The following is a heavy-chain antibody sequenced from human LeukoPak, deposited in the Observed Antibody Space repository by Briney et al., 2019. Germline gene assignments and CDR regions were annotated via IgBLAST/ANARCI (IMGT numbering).Heavy chain of an antibody. D-gene: IGHD6-13*01. CDR2: INHSGST. V-gene: IGHV4-34*01. CDR3: ARNLASGVAAAGSGGDY. J-gene: IGHJ4*02. CDR1: GGSFSGYY. Sequence: SETLSLTCAVYGGSFSGYYWSWIRQPPGKRLEWIGEINHSGSTNYNPSLKSRVTISVDTSKNQFSLKLSSVTAADTAVYYCARNLASGVAAAGSGGDYWGQGTLVTVSS.